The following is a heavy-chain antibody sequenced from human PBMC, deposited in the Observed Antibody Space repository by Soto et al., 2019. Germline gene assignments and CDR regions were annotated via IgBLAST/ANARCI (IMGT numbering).Heavy chain of an antibody. CDR2: ISGSGGST. D-gene: IGHD6-13*01. J-gene: IGHJ3*02. CDR3: ASGTLREEQYSSSWLHDAFDI. Sequence: GGSLRLSCAASGFTFSSYAMSWVRQAPGKGLEWVSAISGSGGSTYYADSVKGRFTISRDNSKNTLYLQMNSLRAEDTAVYYCASGTLREEQYSSSWLHDAFDIWGQGTMVTVSS. V-gene: IGHV3-23*01. CDR1: GFTFSSYA.